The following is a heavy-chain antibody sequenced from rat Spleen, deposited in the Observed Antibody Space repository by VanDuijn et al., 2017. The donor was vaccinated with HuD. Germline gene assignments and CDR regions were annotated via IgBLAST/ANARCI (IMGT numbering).Heavy chain of an antibody. J-gene: IGHJ2*01. CDR2: ISTSGGST. D-gene: IGHD1-11*01. V-gene: IGHV5-46*01. Sequence: EVKLVESGGGLVQPGRSLKLSCAALGFTFSSFPMAWVRQAPTKGLEWVATISTSGGSTYYRDSLKGRFTISRDNAKSTLYLQMNSLRSEDTATYYCTRRRSHFDYWGQGVMVTVSS. CDR1: GFTFSSFP. CDR3: TRRRSHFDY.